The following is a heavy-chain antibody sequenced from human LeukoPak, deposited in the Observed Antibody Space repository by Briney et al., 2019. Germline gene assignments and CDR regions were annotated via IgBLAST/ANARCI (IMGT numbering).Heavy chain of an antibody. V-gene: IGHV3-21*01. J-gene: IGHJ4*02. CDR3: VRF. CDR1: GYTFSDFS. Sequence: GGSLRLSCAASGYTFSDFSVNWIRQAPGKGLEWVSSISVRSNYRYYADSVRGRLTISRDDAKDSLFLQLNSLRAEDTAVYFFVRFWGRGHLVTVSS. CDR2: ISVRSNYR.